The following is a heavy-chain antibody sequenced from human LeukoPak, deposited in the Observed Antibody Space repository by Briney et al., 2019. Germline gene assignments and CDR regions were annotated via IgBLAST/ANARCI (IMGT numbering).Heavy chain of an antibody. CDR2: MNPNSGNT. J-gene: IGHJ4*02. Sequence: GASVKVSCKASGYTFTSYDINWVRQATGQGLEWMGWMNPNSGNTGYAQKFQGRVTMTTDTSTSTAYMELRSLRSDDTAVYYCARDVCSSTSCYYPPRVGFDYWGQGTLVTVSS. V-gene: IGHV1-8*01. D-gene: IGHD2-2*01. CDR3: ARDVCSSTSCYYPPRVGFDY. CDR1: GYTFTSYD.